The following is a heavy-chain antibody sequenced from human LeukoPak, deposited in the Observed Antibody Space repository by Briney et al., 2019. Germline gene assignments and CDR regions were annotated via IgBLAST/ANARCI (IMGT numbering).Heavy chain of an antibody. D-gene: IGHD1-26*01. J-gene: IGHJ4*02. CDR2: INSDGSST. Sequence: PGGSLRLSCATSGFTFSSYRMHWVRQAPGKGLVWVSRINSDGSSTSYADSVKSRFTISRDNAKNTLYLQMNSLRAEDTAVYYCAREFTVGATVDYWGQGTLVTVSS. CDR3: AREFTVGATVDY. V-gene: IGHV3-74*01. CDR1: GFTFSSYR.